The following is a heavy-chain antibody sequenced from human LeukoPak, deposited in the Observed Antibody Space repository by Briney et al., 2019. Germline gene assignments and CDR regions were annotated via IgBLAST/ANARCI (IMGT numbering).Heavy chain of an antibody. D-gene: IGHD5-12*01. CDR1: GVTFSGYS. CDR3: VGPPLVATVDS. Sequence: GGSLRLSCAGSGVTFSGYSMNWVRQAPGKGLEWVSAITATGLHIYYADSVKGRFTISRDNAKNSLYLQMNSLRAEDTAVYYCVGPPLVATVDSWGQGTLVSVSS. J-gene: IGHJ4*02. CDR2: ITATGLHI. V-gene: IGHV3-21*01.